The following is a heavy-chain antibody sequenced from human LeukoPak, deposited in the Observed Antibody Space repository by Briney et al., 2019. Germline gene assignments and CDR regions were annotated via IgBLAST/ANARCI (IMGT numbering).Heavy chain of an antibody. CDR2: IYSGGST. D-gene: IGHD3-10*01. V-gene: IGHV3-53*05. Sequence: GGSLRLSCAASGFTVSSNYMNWVRQAPGKGLEWVSVIYSGGSTYYADSVKGRFTISRDNSKNTLYLQMNSLRAEDTAVYYCARAHEYGSGSYSWGQGTLVTVSS. CDR1: GFTVSSNY. CDR3: ARAHEYGSGSYS. J-gene: IGHJ4*02.